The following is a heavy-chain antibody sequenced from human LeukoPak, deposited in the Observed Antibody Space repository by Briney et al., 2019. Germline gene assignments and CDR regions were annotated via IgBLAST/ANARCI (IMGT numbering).Heavy chain of an antibody. CDR2: ISSSGSTI. J-gene: IGHJ4*02. V-gene: IGHV3-48*03. Sequence: PGGSLRLSCAASGFTFSSYEMNWVRQAPGKGLEWVSYISSSGSTIYYADSVKGRFTISRDNAKNPLYLQMNSLRAEDTAVYYCATRGYSYGTLDYWGQGTLVTVSS. D-gene: IGHD5-18*01. CDR3: ATRGYSYGTLDY. CDR1: GFTFSSYE.